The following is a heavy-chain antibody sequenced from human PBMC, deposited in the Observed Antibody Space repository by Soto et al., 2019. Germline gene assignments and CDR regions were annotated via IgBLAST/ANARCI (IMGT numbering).Heavy chain of an antibody. Sequence: ASVKVSCKASGYSFTNNDVRWVRQATGQGLEWMGWMNPGSGDTGYAQKFQGRVTMTRDISIATAYMELSSLRSDDTAIYYCARMATFGSLNWFDPWGQGTLVTVS. CDR1: GYSFTNND. V-gene: IGHV1-8*01. J-gene: IGHJ5*02. D-gene: IGHD3-16*01. CDR3: ARMATFGSLNWFDP. CDR2: MNPGSGDT.